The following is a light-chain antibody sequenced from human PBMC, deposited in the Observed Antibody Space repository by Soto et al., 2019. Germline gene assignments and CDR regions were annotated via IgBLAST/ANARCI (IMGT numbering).Light chain of an antibody. CDR2: DAS. CDR1: QSVSSY. CDR3: QQRSDWPPIT. V-gene: IGKV3-11*01. J-gene: IGKJ5*01. Sequence: EIVLTQSPATLSLSPGERATLSCRASQSVSSYLAWYQQKPGQPPRLLIYDASNRATGTPTRFSGSGSGTDFTLTISSLEPEDFAVYYCQQRSDWPPITFGQGTRLEIK.